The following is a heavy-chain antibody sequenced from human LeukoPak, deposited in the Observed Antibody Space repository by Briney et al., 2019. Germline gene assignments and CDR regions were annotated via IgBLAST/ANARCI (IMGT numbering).Heavy chain of an antibody. CDR1: GFTFSGYW. D-gene: IGHD4-17*01. V-gene: IGHV3-7*01. J-gene: IGHJ4*02. CDR3: ARDSGDYVEPYYFDY. CDR2: IEEEGSEK. Sequence: PGGSLRLSCAASGFTFSGYWMSWVRQAPGKGLAWVANIEEEGSEKYYVDSVKGRFTISRDNAKNSLYLQMNSLRAEDTAVYYCARDSGDYVEPYYFDYWGQGTLVTVSS.